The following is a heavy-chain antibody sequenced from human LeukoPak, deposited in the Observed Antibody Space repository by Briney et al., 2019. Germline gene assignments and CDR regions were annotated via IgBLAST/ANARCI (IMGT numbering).Heavy chain of an antibody. CDR2: ISGSDGST. D-gene: IGHD3-22*01. Sequence: GGSLRLSCAASGFTFSSYAMTWVRQAPGKGLEWVSSISGSDGSTYYADSVKGRFTISRDNSKNTLYLQMNSLRAEDTAVYYCAKHSDDYYDSSGYYHFDYWGQGTLVTVSS. CDR3: AKHSDDYYDSSGYYHFDY. V-gene: IGHV3-23*01. J-gene: IGHJ4*02. CDR1: GFTFSSYA.